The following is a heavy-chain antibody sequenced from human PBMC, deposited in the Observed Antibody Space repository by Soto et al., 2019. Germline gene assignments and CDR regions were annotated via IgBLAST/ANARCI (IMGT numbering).Heavy chain of an antibody. Sequence: EVQLVESGGGLVQPGRSLRLSCAASGFTFDDYAMHWVRQAPGKGLEWVSGIHWNSGSLDYADSVKGRFTISRDNAKNSLYLQMNSLRAEDTAFYFCAKDRVTMVRGVAFDYWGQGTLVTVSS. J-gene: IGHJ4*02. V-gene: IGHV3-9*01. CDR3: AKDRVTMVRGVAFDY. CDR2: IHWNSGSL. D-gene: IGHD3-10*01. CDR1: GFTFDDYA.